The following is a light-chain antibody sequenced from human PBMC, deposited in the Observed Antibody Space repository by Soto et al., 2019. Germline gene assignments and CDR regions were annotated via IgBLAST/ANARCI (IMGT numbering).Light chain of an antibody. J-gene: IGKJ2*01. V-gene: IGKV3-20*01. CDR2: AAS. CDR3: QQYGSSPPYT. CDR1: QSVSSRY. Sequence: EIVLTQSPGTLSLSPGERATLSCRASQSVSSRYLAWYQQKRGQPPSLLIYAASSRATGIPDRFSGSGSGTDFTLTISRLEPEDFAVYYCQQYGSSPPYTFGQGTKLEIK.